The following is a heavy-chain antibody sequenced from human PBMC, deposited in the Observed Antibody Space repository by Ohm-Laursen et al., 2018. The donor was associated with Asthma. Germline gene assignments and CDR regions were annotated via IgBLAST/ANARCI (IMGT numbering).Heavy chain of an antibody. V-gene: IGHV3-30*03. Sequence: SLRLSCSAPGFTFSSYGMHWVRQAPGKGLEWVAVISYDGSNKYYADSVKGRFTISRDNSKNTLYLQMNSLRAEDTAVYYCARDGAGDYWGQGTLVTVSS. J-gene: IGHJ4*02. CDR3: ARDGAGDY. D-gene: IGHD3-16*01. CDR2: ISYDGSNK. CDR1: GFTFSSYG.